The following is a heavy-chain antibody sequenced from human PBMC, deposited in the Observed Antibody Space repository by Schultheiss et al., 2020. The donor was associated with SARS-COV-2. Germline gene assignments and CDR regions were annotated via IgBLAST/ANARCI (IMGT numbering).Heavy chain of an antibody. Sequence: SETLSLTCAVSGGSISSSNWWSWVRQPPGKGLEWIGEIYHSGSTNYNPSLKSRVTISVDTSKNQFSLKLSSVTAADTAVYYCARGDRDWNYEQDAFDIWGQGTMVTVSS. D-gene: IGHD1-7*01. CDR2: IYHSGST. CDR3: ARGDRDWNYEQDAFDI. V-gene: IGHV4-4*02. CDR1: GGSISSSNW. J-gene: IGHJ3*02.